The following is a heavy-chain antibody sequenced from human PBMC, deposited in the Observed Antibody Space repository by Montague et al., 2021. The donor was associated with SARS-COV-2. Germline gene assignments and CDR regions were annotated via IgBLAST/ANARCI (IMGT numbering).Heavy chain of an antibody. D-gene: IGHD2-21*02. J-gene: IGHJ4*03. CDR2: IYYSGNT. CDR3: ASLGSPAYCGGDCYLWDSGTDF. CDR1: GGSITSSAYF. V-gene: IGHV4-39*01. Sequence: SETLSLTCTVSGGSITSSAYFWSWIRQSPGKGLEWIGTIYYSGNTYSNPSLKSRLTISMDTSKSQVSLKLNSVTAADTAVYFCASLGSPAYCGGDCYLWDSGTDFWGQGTRVTVSS.